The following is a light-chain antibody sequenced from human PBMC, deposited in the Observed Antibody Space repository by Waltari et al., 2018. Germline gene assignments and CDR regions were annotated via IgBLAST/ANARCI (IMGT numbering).Light chain of an antibody. Sequence: QSALTQTASVSGSPGQAITISCSGTSSDIGQYNLFSWYQQHPGKAPTLIIYDVNKRPSGVSNRFSGSKSGNTAFLTISGLQTADEADYYCCSYVGSAISVFGGGTKLTVL. CDR3: CSYVGSAISV. CDR2: DVN. V-gene: IGLV2-23*02. CDR1: SSDIGQYNL. J-gene: IGLJ3*02.